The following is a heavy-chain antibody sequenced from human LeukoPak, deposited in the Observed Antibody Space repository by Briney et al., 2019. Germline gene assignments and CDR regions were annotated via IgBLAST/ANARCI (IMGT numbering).Heavy chain of an antibody. V-gene: IGHV3-23*01. CDR2: ITGGGNSV. Sequence: GGSLRLSCAASGFTFSAFAMTWVRQAPGKAPEWISSITGGGNSVFYADSVKGRFTFSRDNSRSTLYLQMDSLRAEDTAVYYCAKGAGAGKVDWFDPWGQGTQVTVSS. CDR3: AKGAGAGKVDWFDP. J-gene: IGHJ5*02. CDR1: GFTFSAFA. D-gene: IGHD6-13*01.